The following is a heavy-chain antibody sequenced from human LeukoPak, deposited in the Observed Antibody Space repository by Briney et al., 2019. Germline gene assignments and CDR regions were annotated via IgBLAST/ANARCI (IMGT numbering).Heavy chain of an antibody. CDR3: ARDLAAAVRFGFDY. CDR2: ISSSSSTI. CDR1: GFTFSSYS. J-gene: IGHJ4*02. D-gene: IGHD6-13*01. Sequence: GGSLRLSCAASGFTFSSYSMNWVRQAPGKGLEWVSYISSSSSTIYYADSVKGRFTISRDNAKNSLYLQMNSLRAEDTAVYYCARDLAAAVRFGFDYWGQGTLVTVSS. V-gene: IGHV3-48*01.